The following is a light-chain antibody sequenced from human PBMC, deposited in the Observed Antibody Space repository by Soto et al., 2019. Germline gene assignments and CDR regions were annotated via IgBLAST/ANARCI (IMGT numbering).Light chain of an antibody. Sequence: QSVLTQPPSVSGAPGQRVTISCTGSSSNIGAGYDVHWYQQLPGTAPKLLIYGNSNRPSGVPDRFSGSKSGTSASLAITGLQAEDEADYYCQSYDSGLSGSRVFGTGTKLTVI. CDR3: QSYDSGLSGSRV. J-gene: IGLJ1*01. V-gene: IGLV1-40*01. CDR2: GNS. CDR1: SSNIGAGYD.